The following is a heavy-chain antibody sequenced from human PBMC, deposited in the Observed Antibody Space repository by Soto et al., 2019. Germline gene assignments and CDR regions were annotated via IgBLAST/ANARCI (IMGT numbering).Heavy chain of an antibody. CDR2: IYYSGST. CDR1: GGSISSSSYY. D-gene: IGHD6-13*01. V-gene: IGHV4-39*01. Sequence: SETLSLTCTVSGGSISSSSYYWGWIRQPPGKGLEWIGSIYYSGSTYYDPSLKSRVTISVDTSKNQFSLKPSSVTAADTAVYYCARGNSSSWSYFDYWGQGTLVTVSS. CDR3: ARGNSSSWSYFDY. J-gene: IGHJ4*02.